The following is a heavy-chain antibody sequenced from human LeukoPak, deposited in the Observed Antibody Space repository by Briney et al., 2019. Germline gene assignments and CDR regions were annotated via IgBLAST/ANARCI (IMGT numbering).Heavy chain of an antibody. J-gene: IGHJ6*03. CDR3: AKGRDMPYYYYMDV. D-gene: IGHD2-15*01. V-gene: IGHV3-23*01. Sequence: PGGSLRLSCAASGFTFSSYAMSWVRQAPGRGLEWVSAISGSCGSTYYADSVKGRFTISRDNSKNTLYLQMNSLRAEDTAVYYCAKGRDMPYYYYMDVWGKGTTVTVSS. CDR2: ISGSCGST. CDR1: GFTFSSYA.